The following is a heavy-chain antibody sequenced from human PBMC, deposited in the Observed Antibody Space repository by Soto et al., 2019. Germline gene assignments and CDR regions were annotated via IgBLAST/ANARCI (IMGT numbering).Heavy chain of an antibody. D-gene: IGHD1-26*01. J-gene: IGHJ4*02. V-gene: IGHV3-30*18. CDR1: GFTFSSYG. Sequence: GGSLRLSCAASGFTFSSYGMHWVRQAPGKGLEWVAVISYDGSNKYYADSVKGRFTISRDNSKNTLYLQMNSLRAEDTAVYYCAKDFRVGATIRWGQGTLVTVSS. CDR2: ISYDGSNK. CDR3: AKDFRVGATIR.